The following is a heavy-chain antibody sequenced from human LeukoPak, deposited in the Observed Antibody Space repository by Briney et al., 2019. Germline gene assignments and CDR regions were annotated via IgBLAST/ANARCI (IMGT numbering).Heavy chain of an antibody. D-gene: IGHD4-17*01. CDR3: AGKEATVTSSVSWFDP. CDR2: IYRSGST. J-gene: IGHJ5*02. V-gene: IGHV4-30-2*01. Sequence: PSETLSLTCAVSGGSISSGGYSWSWIRQPPGKGLEWIGYIYRSGSTYYNPSLKSRVTISVDRSKNQFSLKLSSVTAADTAVYYCAGKEATVTSSVSWFDPWGQGTLVTVSS. CDR1: GGSISSGGYS.